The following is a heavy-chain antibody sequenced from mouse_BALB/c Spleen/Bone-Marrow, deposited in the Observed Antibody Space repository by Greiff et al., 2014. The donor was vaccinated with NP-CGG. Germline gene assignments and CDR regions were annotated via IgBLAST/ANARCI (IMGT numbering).Heavy chain of an antibody. CDR1: GYTFTSYY. CDR2: INPSNGGT. Sequence: QVQLQQSGAELVKPGASVKLSCEASGYTFTSYYMYWVKQRPGQGLEWIGGINPSNGGTNFNEKFKSKATLTVDKSSSTAYMQLSSLTSEDSAVYYCTREAYYDYDYFDYWGQGTTLTVSS. J-gene: IGHJ2*01. D-gene: IGHD2-4*01. V-gene: IGHV1S81*02. CDR3: TREAYYDYDYFDY.